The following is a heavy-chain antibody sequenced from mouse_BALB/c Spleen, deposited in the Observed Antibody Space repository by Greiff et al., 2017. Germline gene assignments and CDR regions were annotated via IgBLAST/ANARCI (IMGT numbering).Heavy chain of an antibody. CDR1: GFSLTSYG. V-gene: IGHV2-9*02. D-gene: IGHD2-14*01. CDR2: IWAGGST. CDR3: ARDGERYDGFAY. Sequence: QVQLKESGPGLVAPSQSLSITCTVSGFSLTSYGVHWVRQPPGKGLEWLGVIWAGGSTNYNSALMSRLSLSKDNSKSQVFLKMNSLQNDDTAMYYCARDGERYDGFAYWGQGTLVTVSA. J-gene: IGHJ3*01.